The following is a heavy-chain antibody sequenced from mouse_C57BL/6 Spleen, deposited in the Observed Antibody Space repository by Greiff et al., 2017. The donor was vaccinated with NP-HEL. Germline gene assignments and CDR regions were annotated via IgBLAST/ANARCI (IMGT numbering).Heavy chain of an antibody. Sequence: QVQLKQSGPGLVAPSQSLSITCTVSGFSLTSYGVHWVRQPPGKGLEWLVVIWSDGSTTYNSALKSRLSISKDNSKSQVFLKMNSLQTDDTAMYYCARSLTGTGYFDVWGTGTTVTVSS. CDR3: ARSLTGTGYFDV. CDR1: GFSLTSYG. D-gene: IGHD4-1*01. V-gene: IGHV2-6*03. J-gene: IGHJ1*03. CDR2: IWSDGST.